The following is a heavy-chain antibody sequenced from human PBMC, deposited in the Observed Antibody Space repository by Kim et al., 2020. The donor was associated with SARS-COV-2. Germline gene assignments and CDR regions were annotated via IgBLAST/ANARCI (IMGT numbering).Heavy chain of an antibody. CDR1: GFTFSSYG. CDR3: ARDRSFGYYGSGASYYYGMDV. D-gene: IGHD3-10*01. J-gene: IGHJ6*02. CDR2: IWYDGSNK. V-gene: IGHV3-33*01. Sequence: WGSLRLSCAASGFTFSSYGMHWVRQAPGKGLEWVAVIWYDGSNKYYADSVKGRFTISRDNSKNTLYLQMNSLRAEDTAVYYCARDRSFGYYGSGASYYYGMDVWGQGTTVTVSS.